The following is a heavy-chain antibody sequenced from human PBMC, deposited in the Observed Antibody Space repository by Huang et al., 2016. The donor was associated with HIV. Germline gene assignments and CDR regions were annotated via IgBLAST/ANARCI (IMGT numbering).Heavy chain of an antibody. Sequence: VQMVESGGGVVQPGRSLRIACAASGFSFSTYCLHWVRQAPGKWLECVAVISDDGSNKYYAHSVKGRFTIARDTSENKVYLQMNSLRHEDTAVYYCAKDGADEEWDIDYWGQGTLVTVSS. CDR2: ISDDGSNK. J-gene: IGHJ4*02. V-gene: IGHV3-30*18. CDR3: AKDGADEEWDIDY. D-gene: IGHD1-26*01. CDR1: GFSFSTYC.